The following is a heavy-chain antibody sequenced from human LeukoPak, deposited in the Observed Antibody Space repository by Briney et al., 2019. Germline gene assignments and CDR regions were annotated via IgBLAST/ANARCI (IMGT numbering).Heavy chain of an antibody. J-gene: IGHJ4*02. Sequence: PSETLSLTCTVSGGSISSTSYYWGWIRQPPGKGLEWIGNMYYSGSTYYNPSLKSRVTISVDRSKNLFSLKLNSVTAADTAVYYCARQTLADDIDYWGQGTLVTVSS. V-gene: IGHV4-39*01. CDR1: GGSISSTSYY. CDR3: ARQTLADDIDY. D-gene: IGHD6-19*01. CDR2: MYYSGST.